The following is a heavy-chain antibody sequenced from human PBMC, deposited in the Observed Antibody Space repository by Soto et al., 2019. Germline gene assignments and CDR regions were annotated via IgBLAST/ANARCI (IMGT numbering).Heavy chain of an antibody. D-gene: IGHD2-15*01. CDR3: ARGAVGPYYYGLDV. V-gene: IGHV1-18*01. CDR1: GYTLTSYG. CDR2: ISAYNGNT. Sequence: QVQLVQSGAEVKRPGASLKVSCKASGYTLTSYGISWVRQAPGQGLEWMGWISAYNGNTDYAQKLQGRVTMTTDTSTRTAYMELRSLRSDDTAVYYCARGAVGPYYYGLDVWGQGTTVTVSS. J-gene: IGHJ6*02.